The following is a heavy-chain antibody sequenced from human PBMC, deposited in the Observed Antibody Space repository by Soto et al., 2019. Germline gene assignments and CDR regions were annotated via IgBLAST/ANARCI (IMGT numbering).Heavy chain of an antibody. CDR3: ARGPFCGDDCYFDV. CDR2: IYSSGTT. D-gene: IGHD2-21*02. V-gene: IGHV4-4*07. J-gene: IGHJ4*02. CDR1: GGSISGFY. Sequence: WETLSLTCTVAGGSISGFYRGWGRQPAGKGLEWIGRIYSSGTTKYNPSLRNRVTMSVDTSTDQYSLNLASMTAADTAVYFCARGPFCGDDCYFDVWGQGTQVTVYS.